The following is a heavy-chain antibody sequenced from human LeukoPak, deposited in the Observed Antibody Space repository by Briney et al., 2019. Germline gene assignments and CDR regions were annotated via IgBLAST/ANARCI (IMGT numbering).Heavy chain of an antibody. D-gene: IGHD2-2*01. CDR1: GYTFTGYY. V-gene: IGHV1-2*02. J-gene: IGHJ4*02. CDR2: INPNSGGT. CDR3: ARQSSSTSHIGVLALYDY. Sequence: GASVKVSCKASGYTFTGYYMHWVRQAPGQGLEWMGWINPNSGGTNYAQKFQGRVTMTRDTSISTAYMELSRLRSDDTAVYYCARQSSSTSHIGVLALYDYWGQGTLVTVSS.